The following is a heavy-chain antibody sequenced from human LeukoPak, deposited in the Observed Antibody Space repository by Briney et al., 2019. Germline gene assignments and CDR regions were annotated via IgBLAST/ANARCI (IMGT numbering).Heavy chain of an antibody. CDR2: IIPISGTT. J-gene: IGHJ6*03. CDR3: ARVVGLTGYSSSWYSGYYYYMDV. D-gene: IGHD6-13*01. CDR1: GGTFSSYA. V-gene: IGHV1-69*06. Sequence: ASVKVSCKASGGTFSSYAISWVRQAPGQGLEWMGGIIPISGTTNYAQKFQDRVTITADKSTSTAYMELSSLRSEDTAVYYCARVVGLTGYSSSWYSGYYYYMDVWGKGTTVTVSS.